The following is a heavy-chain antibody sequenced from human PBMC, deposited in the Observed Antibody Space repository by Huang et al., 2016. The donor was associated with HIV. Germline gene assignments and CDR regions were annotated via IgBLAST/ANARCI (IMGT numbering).Heavy chain of an antibody. CDR3: VRDAGGKNF. J-gene: IGHJ4*02. V-gene: IGHV3-48*01. CDR2: ISGSGGNI. Sequence: VQLVESGGDLVRPGGSLRLSCAASGFSFDSYSMTWVRQAPGKTRELLAYISGSGGNIYYADSVKGRCTISRDNSRNSLFLQLSSLRVEDTAVYHCVRDAGGKNFWCQGTLVSVSS. D-gene: IGHD1-26*01. CDR1: GFSFDSYS.